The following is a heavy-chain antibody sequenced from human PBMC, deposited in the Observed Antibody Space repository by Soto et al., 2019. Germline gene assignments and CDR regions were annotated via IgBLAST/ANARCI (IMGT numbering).Heavy chain of an antibody. Sequence: SVKVSCKASGGTFSSYAISWVRQAPGQGLEWMGGIIPIFGTANYAQKFQGRVTITADESTSTAYMELSSLRSEDTAVYYCARVDYYDSSVYYYYGMDVWGQGTTVTVSS. J-gene: IGHJ6*02. CDR2: IIPIFGTA. D-gene: IGHD3-22*01. V-gene: IGHV1-69*13. CDR3: ARVDYYDSSVYYYYGMDV. CDR1: GGTFSSYA.